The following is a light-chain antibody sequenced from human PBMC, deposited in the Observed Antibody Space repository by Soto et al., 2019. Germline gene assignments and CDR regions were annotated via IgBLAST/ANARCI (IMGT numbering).Light chain of an antibody. CDR1: QSVSGSY. Sequence: IVLTQSPGTLSLSPGDRATLSCRASQSVSGSYLAWYQQKPGLAPRLLIYGASIRATGIPDRFSGSGSGTHVTLPISRLEPEDFAVYYCQQYGSSPRTFGQGTKVEIK. V-gene: IGKV3-20*01. J-gene: IGKJ1*01. CDR2: GAS. CDR3: QQYGSSPRT.